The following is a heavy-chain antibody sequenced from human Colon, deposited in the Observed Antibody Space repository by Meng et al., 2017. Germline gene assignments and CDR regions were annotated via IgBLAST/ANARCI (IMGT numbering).Heavy chain of an antibody. V-gene: IGHV4-31*03. D-gene: IGHD3-22*01. Sequence: QGKLQEHGPGLVKPSQTLSLTCTVPGDSISSGNHYWSWSRQHPGKGLEWIGYFYFSGNTYYNPSLKSRVTISVDTSKNQFSLNLRSVTAADTAVYYCARYYYDSSGVTYFDPWGQGTLVTVSS. CDR1: GDSISSGNHY. CDR3: ARYYYDSSGVTYFDP. J-gene: IGHJ5*02. CDR2: FYFSGNT.